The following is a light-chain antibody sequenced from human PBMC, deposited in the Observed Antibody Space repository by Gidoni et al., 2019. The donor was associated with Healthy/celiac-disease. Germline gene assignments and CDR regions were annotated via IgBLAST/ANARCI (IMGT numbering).Light chain of an antibody. CDR1: QSISSY. CDR3: QQSYSTLQRT. J-gene: IGKJ1*01. V-gene: IGKV1-39*01. Sequence: DIQMTQSPSSLSASVGDRVTITCRASQSISSYLNWYQQKPGKAPKLLIYAASSLQSGVPSRFSGSGSGTDFTLTISSLQPEDFATYYCQQSYSTLQRTFGQGTQVEIK. CDR2: AAS.